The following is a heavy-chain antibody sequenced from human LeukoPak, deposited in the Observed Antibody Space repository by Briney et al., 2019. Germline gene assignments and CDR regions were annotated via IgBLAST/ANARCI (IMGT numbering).Heavy chain of an antibody. J-gene: IGHJ4*02. D-gene: IGHD3-22*01. CDR1: GGTFSIYA. V-gene: IGHV1-69*05. CDR3: ARVRGVVDYYDSSGYYLAPFDY. Sequence: SVKVSCKASGGTFSIYAISWVRQAPGQGLEWMGGIIPIFGTANYAQKFQGRVTITTDESTSTASMELSSLRSEDTAVYYCARVRGVVDYYDSSGYYLAPFDYWGQGTLVTVSS. CDR2: IIPIFGTA.